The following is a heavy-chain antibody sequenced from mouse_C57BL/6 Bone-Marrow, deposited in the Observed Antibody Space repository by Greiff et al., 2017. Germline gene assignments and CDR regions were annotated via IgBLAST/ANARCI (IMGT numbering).Heavy chain of an antibody. CDR2: ISDGGSYN. D-gene: IGHD1-1*01. Sequence: EVKLVESGGGLVKPGGSLKLSCAASGFTFSSYAMSWGRQTPEKRMEWVATISDGGSYNYYQDNVKGRFTISRDNAKTNLYLPMSHLKSDDTAMYYCARDKGYGSSYDYFDYWGQGTTLTVSS. CDR1: GFTFSSYA. CDR3: ARDKGYGSSYDYFDY. J-gene: IGHJ2*01. V-gene: IGHV5-4*01.